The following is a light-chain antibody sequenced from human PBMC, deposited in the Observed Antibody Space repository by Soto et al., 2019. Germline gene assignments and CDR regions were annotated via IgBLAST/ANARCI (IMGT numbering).Light chain of an antibody. Sequence: EIVLTQSPATLSLTPGERATLSCMASQGINTNLAWFQQKPGQAPRLLISGAFIRATGIPVRFSGSGSGTEFTLTISSLQSEDFAVYYCQQYNNWPWTFGQGTKV. CDR2: GAF. J-gene: IGKJ1*01. CDR3: QQYNNWPWT. V-gene: IGKV3-15*01. CDR1: QGINTN.